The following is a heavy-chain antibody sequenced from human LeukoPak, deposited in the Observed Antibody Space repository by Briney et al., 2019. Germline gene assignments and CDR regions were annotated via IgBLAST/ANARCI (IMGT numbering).Heavy chain of an antibody. CDR1: GGTFSSYA. D-gene: IGHD4-11*01. CDR2: IIPILGIA. Sequence: GSSVKVSCKASGGTFSSYAISWVRQAPGQGLEWMGRIIPILGIANYAQKFQGRVTITADKSTSTAYMELSSLRSEDTAVYYCAKGTYDYSNYYDAFDIWGQGTMVAVSS. V-gene: IGHV1-69*04. CDR3: AKGTYDYSNYYDAFDI. J-gene: IGHJ3*02.